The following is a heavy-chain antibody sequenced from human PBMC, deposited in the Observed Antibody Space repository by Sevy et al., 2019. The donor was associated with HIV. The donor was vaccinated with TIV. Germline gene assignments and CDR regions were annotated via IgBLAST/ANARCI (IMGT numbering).Heavy chain of an antibody. CDR2: INPNSGGT. V-gene: IGHV1-2*02. J-gene: IGHJ4*02. CDR1: GYTSTGYY. CDR3: ARDRHTAIDATSSWSGYFDY. D-gene: IGHD6-13*01. Sequence: ASVKVSCKASGYTSTGYYMHWVRQAPGHGLEWMGWINPNSGGTKYAQKLQGRVTMTRDTSINTAYMELSRLISDDTAMFYCARDRHTAIDATSSWSGYFDYWGQGTLVTVSS.